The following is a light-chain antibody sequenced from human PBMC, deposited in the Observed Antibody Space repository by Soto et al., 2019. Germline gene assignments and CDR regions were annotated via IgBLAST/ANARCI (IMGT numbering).Light chain of an antibody. CDR2: GVS. J-gene: IGKJ5*01. Sequence: EIVLTQSPGTLSLSPGERATLSCRASQSVIGRQLAWYQHKPDQAPRLLIYGVSSRATGIPDRFTGSGSGTDFTLTISRLEPEDFAVFYCQVYGPSPPITFGQGTRLEIK. CDR3: QVYGPSPPIT. CDR1: QSVIGRQ. V-gene: IGKV3-20*01.